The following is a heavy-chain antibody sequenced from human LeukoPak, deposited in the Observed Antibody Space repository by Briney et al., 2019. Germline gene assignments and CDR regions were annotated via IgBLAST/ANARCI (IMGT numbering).Heavy chain of an antibody. Sequence: ASVKVSCKASGYTFTSYGISWVRQAPGQGLEWMGWISAYNGNTNYAQKLQGRVTMTTDTSTSTAYMELRSLRSDDTAVYYCARDRGIPSYYYYYMDVWGKGTTVTISS. D-gene: IGHD2-21*01. CDR2: ISAYNGNT. V-gene: IGHV1-18*01. J-gene: IGHJ6*03. CDR3: ARDRGIPSYYYYYMDV. CDR1: GYTFTSYG.